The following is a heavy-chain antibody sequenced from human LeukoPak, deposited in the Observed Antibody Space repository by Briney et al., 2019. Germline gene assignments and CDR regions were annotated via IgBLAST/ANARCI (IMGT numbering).Heavy chain of an antibody. CDR1: GYTFTGYY. CDR2: INPNSGGT. V-gene: IGHV1-2*02. Sequence: AAVTVSCKASGYTFTGYYMHWVRQAPGQGLEGMGWINPNSGGTNYEQQFQGRVTMIRDTSISTAYMELSRLRSDDTAVYYCARVPLLWFGELYDYWGQGTLVTVSS. J-gene: IGHJ4*02. D-gene: IGHD3-10*01. CDR3: ARVPLLWFGELYDY.